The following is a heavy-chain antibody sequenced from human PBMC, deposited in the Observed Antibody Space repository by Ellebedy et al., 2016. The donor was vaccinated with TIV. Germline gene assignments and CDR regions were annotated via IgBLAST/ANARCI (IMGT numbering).Heavy chain of an antibody. J-gene: IGHJ4*02. CDR2: IGGDDHT. D-gene: IGHD3-16*01. Sequence: GESLKISCVASGFNFDSNAMSWVRQTPGKGLEWVAGIGGDDHTHYAHFVEGRFTIFRDRSKSTLHLEMSRLRVEDTAVYYCAKDLSWWSANDYWGQGALVTVSS. V-gene: IGHV3-23*01. CDR1: GFNFDSNA. CDR3: AKDLSWWSANDY.